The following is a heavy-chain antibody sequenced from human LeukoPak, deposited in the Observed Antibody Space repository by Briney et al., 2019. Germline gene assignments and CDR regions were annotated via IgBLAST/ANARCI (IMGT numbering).Heavy chain of an antibody. CDR3: AKDDSGWSDALDV. Sequence: GGSLRLSCEASGFTVSTKDMAWVRQAPGKGLEWVSLINGGDNTFYADSVKGKFTISRDNSKNTVYLQMNSLRVEDTAIYYCAKDDSGWSDALDVWGQGTMVIVSS. V-gene: IGHV3-66*01. CDR1: GFTVSTKD. J-gene: IGHJ3*01. CDR2: INGGDNT. D-gene: IGHD6-19*01.